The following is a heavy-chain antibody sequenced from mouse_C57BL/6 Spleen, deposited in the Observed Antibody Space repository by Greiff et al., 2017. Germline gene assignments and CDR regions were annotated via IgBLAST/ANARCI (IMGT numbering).Heavy chain of an antibody. CDR3: TRGLRPLYFDV. D-gene: IGHD2-4*01. J-gene: IGHJ1*03. CDR2: IDPETGGT. V-gene: IGHV1-15*01. Sequence: VQLQQSGAELVRPGASVTLSCKASGYTFTDYEMHWVKQTPVHGLEWIGAIDPETGGTAYNQKFKGKAILTADKSSSTAYMELRSLTSEDSAVYYCTRGLRPLYFDVWGTGTTVTVSS. CDR1: GYTFTDYE.